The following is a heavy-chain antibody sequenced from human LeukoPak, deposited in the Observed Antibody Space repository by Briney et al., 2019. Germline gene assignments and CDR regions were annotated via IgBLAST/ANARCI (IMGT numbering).Heavy chain of an antibody. V-gene: IGHV3-30-3*01. CDR3: AREREEYYFDY. CDR2: ISYDGSNK. CDR1: GFTFSSYA. Sequence: GGSLRLSCAASGFTFSSYAMSWVRQAPGKGLEWVAVISYDGSNKYYADSVKGRFTISRDNSKNTLYLQMNSLRAEDTAVYYCAREREEYYFDYWGQGTLVTVSS. D-gene: IGHD1-26*01. J-gene: IGHJ4*02.